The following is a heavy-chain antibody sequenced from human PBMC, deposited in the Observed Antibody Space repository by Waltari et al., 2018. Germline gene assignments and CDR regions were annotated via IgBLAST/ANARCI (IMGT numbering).Heavy chain of an antibody. Sequence: QPHLQESGPGLVNPSEPLSLTCNASGASISRGTHYWCWIRQPPGRRLEWIGTLSYSGSIYYNPFLKNRITVSVDPSKNQFSLKMTDVTAADTAIYYCARLVGTMVRGVRTRIDSWVRGIWVTVSS. V-gene: IGHV4-39*01. CDR1: GASISRGTHY. CDR2: LSYSGSI. J-gene: IGHJ5*01. CDR3: ARLVGTMVRGVRTRIDS. D-gene: IGHD3-10*01.